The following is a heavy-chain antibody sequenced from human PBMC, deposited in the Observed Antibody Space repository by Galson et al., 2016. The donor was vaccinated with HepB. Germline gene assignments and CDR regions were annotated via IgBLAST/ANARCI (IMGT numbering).Heavy chain of an antibody. Sequence: SLRLSCAASGFTFSSYSMNWVRQAPGKGLEWVSYIRGSSSTIYYADSVKGRFTISRDNAKNSLYLQMNSLRDDDTAVYYYARASVAGTWWFDSWGQGTLVTVAS. CDR2: IRGSSSTI. J-gene: IGHJ5*01. CDR3: ARASVAGTWWFDS. V-gene: IGHV3-48*02. D-gene: IGHD6-19*01. CDR1: GFTFSSYS.